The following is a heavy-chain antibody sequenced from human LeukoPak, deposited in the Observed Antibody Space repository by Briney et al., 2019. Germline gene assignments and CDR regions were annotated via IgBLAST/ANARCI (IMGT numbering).Heavy chain of an antibody. CDR3: ARGRWVTMAAYYFDY. D-gene: IGHD3-10*01. CDR2: MNPNSGNT. J-gene: IGHJ4*02. V-gene: IGHV1-8*01. Sequence: ASVKVSCKASGYTFTCYDINWVRQATGQGLEWMGWMNPNSGNTGYAQKFQGRVTMTRNTSISTAYMELSSLRSEDTAVHYCARGRWVTMAAYYFDYWGQGTLVTVSS. CDR1: GYTFTCYD.